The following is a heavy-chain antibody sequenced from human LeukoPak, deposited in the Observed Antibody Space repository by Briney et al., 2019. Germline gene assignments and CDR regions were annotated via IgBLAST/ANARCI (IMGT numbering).Heavy chain of an antibody. CDR3: AREERYNWNYFDY. CDR2: IGGNGGST. J-gene: IGHJ4*02. D-gene: IGHD1-20*01. Sequence: PGGSLRLSCAASGFTFSSYAMSWVRQAPGKGLEWVSGIGGNGGSTYYADSAKGRFTISRDNSKNTLYLQMNSLGAEDTAVYYCAREERYNWNYFDYWGQGILVTVSS. CDR1: GFTFSSYA. V-gene: IGHV3-23*01.